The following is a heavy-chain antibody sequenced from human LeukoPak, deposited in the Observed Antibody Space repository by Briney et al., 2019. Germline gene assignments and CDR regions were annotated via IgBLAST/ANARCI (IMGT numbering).Heavy chain of an antibody. CDR1: GFTFSSYW. Sequence: GGSLRLSCAASGFTFSSYWMSWVRQAAGKGLEWVANINQGGTKKYYVDSVKGRFTISRDNAKNTLYLQMNSLRAEDTAVYYCARDCLLTGTTTLYVFDIWGQGTMVTVSS. CDR3: ARDCLLTGTTTLYVFDI. V-gene: IGHV3-7*05. J-gene: IGHJ3*02. CDR2: INQGGTKK. D-gene: IGHD1-20*01.